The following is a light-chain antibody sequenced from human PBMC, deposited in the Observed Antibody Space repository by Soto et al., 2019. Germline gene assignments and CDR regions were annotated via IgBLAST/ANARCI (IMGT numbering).Light chain of an antibody. CDR3: QQYGSSPPWT. CDR2: GAS. V-gene: IGKV3-20*01. J-gene: IGKJ1*01. CDR1: QSVSSY. Sequence: EIVLTQSPAALSLSPGERATLSCRASQSVSSYLAWYQQKPGQAPRLLIYGASSRATGIPDRFSGSGSGTDFTLTISRLEPEDFAVYYCQQYGSSPPWTFGQGTKVDNK.